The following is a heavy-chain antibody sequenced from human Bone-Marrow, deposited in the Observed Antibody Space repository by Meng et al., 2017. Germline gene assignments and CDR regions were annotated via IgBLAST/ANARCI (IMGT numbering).Heavy chain of an antibody. V-gene: IGHV4-34*01. CDR2: INHSGST. Sequence: SETLSLTCAVYGGSFSGYYWSWIRQPPGKGLEWIGEINHSGSTNYNPSLKSRVTISVDTSKNQFSLKLRSVTAADTAVYYCARESVAGFYYYGMDVWGQGTTVTVSS. CDR3: ARESVAGFYYYGMDV. CDR1: GGSFSGYY. J-gene: IGHJ6*02. D-gene: IGHD6-19*01.